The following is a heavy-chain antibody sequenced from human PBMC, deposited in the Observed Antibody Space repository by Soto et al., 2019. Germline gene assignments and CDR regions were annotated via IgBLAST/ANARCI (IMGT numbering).Heavy chain of an antibody. Sequence: ASVKVSCKASGCTFTSYGISWVRQAPGQGLEWMGWISAYNGNTNYAQKLQGRVTMTSDTSTSTAYMELRSLRSDDTAVYYCARGDFWSGYYYFDYWGQGTLVTVPQ. CDR3: ARGDFWSGYYYFDY. V-gene: IGHV1-18*01. CDR2: ISAYNGNT. J-gene: IGHJ4*02. CDR1: GCTFTSYG. D-gene: IGHD3-3*01.